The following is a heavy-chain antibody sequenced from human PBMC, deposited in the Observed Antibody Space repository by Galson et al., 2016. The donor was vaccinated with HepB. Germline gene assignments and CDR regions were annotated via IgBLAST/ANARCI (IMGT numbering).Heavy chain of an antibody. CDR3: ARDRDVWGGYVDY. J-gene: IGHJ4*02. Sequence: SVKVSCKASGYTFTSFGISWVRQAPGQGLEWMGWINPYNGNTNYAQKFQDRVTMTTEPSTSTAYMSLRSLTADDAAVYSCARDRDVWGGYVDYWGQGTLVTVSS. CDR2: INPYNGNT. V-gene: IGHV1-18*01. D-gene: IGHD3-3*01. CDR1: GYTFTSFG.